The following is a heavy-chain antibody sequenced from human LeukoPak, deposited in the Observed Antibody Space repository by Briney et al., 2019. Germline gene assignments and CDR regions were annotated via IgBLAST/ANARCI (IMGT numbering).Heavy chain of an antibody. CDR2: IYYSGST. D-gene: IGHD2-2*01. V-gene: IGHV4-30-4*08. Sequence: PSQTLSLTCTVSGGSISSGDYYWSWIRQPPGKGLEWVGYIYYSGSTYYNPSLKSRVTISVDPSKNQFSLKLSSVTAADTAVYYCASAPQMYQLLSPFDYWGQGTLVTVSS. CDR3: ASAPQMYQLLSPFDY. CDR1: GGSISSGDYY. J-gene: IGHJ4*02.